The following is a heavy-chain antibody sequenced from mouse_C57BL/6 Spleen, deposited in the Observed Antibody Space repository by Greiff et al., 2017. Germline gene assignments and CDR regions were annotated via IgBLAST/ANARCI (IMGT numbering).Heavy chain of an antibody. CDR2: IDPENGDT. D-gene: IGHD5-1*01. V-gene: IGHV14-4*01. CDR3: TTGSIYWEFAY. Sequence: EVKVVESGAELVRPGASVKLSCTASGFNIKDDYMHWVKQRPEQGLEWIGWIDPENGDTEYASKFQGKATITADTSSNTAYLQLSSLTSEDTAVYYCTTGSIYWEFAYWGQGTLVTVSA. J-gene: IGHJ3*01. CDR1: GFNIKDDY.